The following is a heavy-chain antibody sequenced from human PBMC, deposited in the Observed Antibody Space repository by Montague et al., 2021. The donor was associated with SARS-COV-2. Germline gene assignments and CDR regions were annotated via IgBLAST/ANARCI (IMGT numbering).Heavy chain of an antibody. CDR3: ARQVGDFWTGFYVDS. Sequence: SETLSVTCNVSGDSISSANYQWAWFRQPPGKGLQWVGSISHSGSAYYNPSLKSRLTISVDMSKRLFSLDVESVAVADTAFYYCARQVGDFWTGFYVDSWGQGTLVTVSS. CDR2: ISHSGSA. D-gene: IGHD3/OR15-3a*01. V-gene: IGHV4-39*01. J-gene: IGHJ4*02. CDR1: GDSISSANYQ.